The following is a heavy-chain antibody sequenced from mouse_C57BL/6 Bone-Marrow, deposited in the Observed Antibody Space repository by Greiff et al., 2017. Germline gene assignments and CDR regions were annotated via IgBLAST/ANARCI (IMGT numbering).Heavy chain of an antibody. J-gene: IGHJ1*03. CDR1: GYTFTSYW. D-gene: IGHD1-1*01. Sequence: QVQLQQPGAELVKPGASVKLSCKASGYTFTSYWMHWVKQRPGQGLEWIGMIHPNSGSTNYNEKFKSKATLTVDKSSSTAYMQLGSLTSEDSAVYYCARRDYYGSTYWYFDVWGTGTTVTVSS. V-gene: IGHV1-64*01. CDR2: IHPNSGST. CDR3: ARRDYYGSTYWYFDV.